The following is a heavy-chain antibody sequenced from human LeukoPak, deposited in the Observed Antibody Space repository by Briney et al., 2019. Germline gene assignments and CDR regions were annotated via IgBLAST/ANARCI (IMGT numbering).Heavy chain of an antibody. Sequence: SETLSLTCGVSGGSIISSSYYWGWGRQPPGRGLEWVASMFYSGNTYYNPSLKSRVTMSVDTTENQFSLKLSSVTAADTAVYYCARHVVGNYDLLSFDYWGQGSLVTVSS. CDR3: ARHVVGNYDLLSFDY. CDR2: MFYSGNT. D-gene: IGHD2-21*01. V-gene: IGHV4-39*01. J-gene: IGHJ4*02. CDR1: GGSIISSSYY.